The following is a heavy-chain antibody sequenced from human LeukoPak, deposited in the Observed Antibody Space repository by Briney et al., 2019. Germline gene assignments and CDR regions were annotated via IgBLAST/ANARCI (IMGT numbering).Heavy chain of an antibody. J-gene: IGHJ4*02. D-gene: IGHD3-22*01. CDR1: GFTFSSHR. Sequence: GGSLRLSCGASGFTFSSHRMHWVRQAPGEAPEWVARISSDGTSAVYADSVRGRFTVSRDNAKSTMFLQMDSLRAEDTAVYYCVRLTFYEGRGHYPDHWGQGTLVTVSS. CDR2: ISSDGTSA. CDR3: VRLTFYEGRGHYPDH. V-gene: IGHV3-74*01.